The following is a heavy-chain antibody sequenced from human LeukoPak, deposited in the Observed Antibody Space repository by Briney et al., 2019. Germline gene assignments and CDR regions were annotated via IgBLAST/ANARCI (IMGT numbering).Heavy chain of an antibody. D-gene: IGHD5-24*01. V-gene: IGHV4-61*02. Sequence: KASETLSLTYTVSGGSISSGSYYWSWIRQPAGKGLEWIGRIYTSGSTNYNPSLKSRVTISVDTSKNQFSLKLSSVTAADTAVYYCAGRDGYNSPFDYWGQGTLVTVSS. J-gene: IGHJ4*02. CDR2: IYTSGST. CDR3: AGRDGYNSPFDY. CDR1: GGSISSGSYY.